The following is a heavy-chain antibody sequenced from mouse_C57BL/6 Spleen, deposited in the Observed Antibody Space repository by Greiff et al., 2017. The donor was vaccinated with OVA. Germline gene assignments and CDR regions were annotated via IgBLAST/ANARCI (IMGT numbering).Heavy chain of an antibody. D-gene: IGHD2-3*01. J-gene: IGHJ1*03. CDR2: INPYNGDT. CDR3: ARCGYSWYFEV. V-gene: IGHV1-20*01. CDR1: GYSFTGYF. Sequence: EVQLQQSGPELVKPGDSVKISCTASGYSFTGYFMTWVMQSHGKSLEWIVRINPYNGDTFYNQKFKGKAKLYVDKSSSTAHLELRILTSMDSAVYYCARCGYSWYFEVWGTGTPATVSS.